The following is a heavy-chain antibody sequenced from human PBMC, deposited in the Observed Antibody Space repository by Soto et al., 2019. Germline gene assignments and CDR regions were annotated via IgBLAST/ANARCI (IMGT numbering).Heavy chain of an antibody. J-gene: IGHJ4*02. CDR3: ARQGAKSYYDRSAYYAS. CDR1: GYTFSNYW. D-gene: IGHD3-22*01. V-gene: IGHV5-51*01. CDR2: IYPGDSDT. Sequence: GESLKISCRGSGYTFSNYWIAWVRQMPRKGLEWMGIIYPGDSDTRYSPSFQGQVTMSADKYIKTAYLEWSSLKASDTGIYYCARQGAKSYYDRSAYYASWGQGTPVTVSS.